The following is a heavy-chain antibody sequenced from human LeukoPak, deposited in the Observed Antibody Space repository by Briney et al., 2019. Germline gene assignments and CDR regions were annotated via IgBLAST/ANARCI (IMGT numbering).Heavy chain of an antibody. CDR1: GFIFSSYS. CDR3: ARETDSSEFDY. Sequence: PGGSLRLSCAASGFIFSSYSMNWVRQAPGKGLDWVSSISSVKNYVYYTDSARGRFTISRDNAKNSLYLQMDSLRAEDTAVYYCARETDSSEFDYWGQGALVTVSS. D-gene: IGHD6-13*01. V-gene: IGHV3-21*01. CDR2: ISSVKNYV. J-gene: IGHJ4*02.